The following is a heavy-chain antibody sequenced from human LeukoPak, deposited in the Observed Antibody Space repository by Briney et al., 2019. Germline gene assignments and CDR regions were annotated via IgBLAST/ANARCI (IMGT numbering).Heavy chain of an antibody. CDR3: ARCGVVVVALDY. Sequence: SETLSLTCTASGGSISSGGYYWSWIRQPPGKGLEWIGYIYHSGSTYYNPSLKSRVTISVDRSKNQFSLKLSSVTAADTAVYYCARCGVVVVALDYWGQGTLVTVSS. V-gene: IGHV4-30-2*01. CDR2: IYHSGST. J-gene: IGHJ4*02. D-gene: IGHD2-15*01. CDR1: GGSISSGGYY.